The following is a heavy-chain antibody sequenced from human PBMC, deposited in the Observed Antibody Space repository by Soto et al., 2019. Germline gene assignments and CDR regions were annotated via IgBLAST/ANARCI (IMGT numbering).Heavy chain of an antibody. V-gene: IGHV1-18*01. CDR3: AKELANMVRGDMDV. Sequence: QVQLVQSGAEVKKPGASVKVSCKASGYTFTSYGISWVRQAPGQGLEWMGWISPYNGNTNYAQKLQGRVTMTTDTTTSKAYMELRSLRSHDTAVYYCAKELANMVRGDMDVWGKGTTVTVSS. D-gene: IGHD3-10*01. CDR2: ISPYNGNT. J-gene: IGHJ6*03. CDR1: GYTFTSYG.